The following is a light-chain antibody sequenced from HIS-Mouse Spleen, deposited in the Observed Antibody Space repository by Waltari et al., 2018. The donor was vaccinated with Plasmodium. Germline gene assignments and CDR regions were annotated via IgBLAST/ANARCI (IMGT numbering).Light chain of an antibody. Sequence: SYELTQPPSVSVSPGQTARITCSGDALPKKYAYWYQQKSGQAPVLVIYEGSKRPSGIAERVCGSSSGTMATLTSSGAQGEDEADYYCYSTDSSGNHRVFGGGTKLTVL. J-gene: IGLJ3*02. CDR3: YSTDSSGNHRV. CDR2: EGS. V-gene: IGLV3-10*01. CDR1: ALPKKY.